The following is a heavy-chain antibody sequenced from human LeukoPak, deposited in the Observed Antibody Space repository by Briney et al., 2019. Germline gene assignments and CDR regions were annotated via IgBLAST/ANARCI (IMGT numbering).Heavy chain of an antibody. CDR2: IYYSGST. D-gene: IGHD6-13*01. V-gene: IGHV4-39*01. Sequence: ETLSLTCTVSGGSISSSSHYWGWIRQPPGKGLAWIGNIYYSGSTYYNPSLESRVTISVDTSKNQFSLKLSSVTAADTAVYYCARGSSSWYNWFDPWGQGTLVTVSS. CDR1: GGSISSSSHY. CDR3: ARGSSSWYNWFDP. J-gene: IGHJ5*02.